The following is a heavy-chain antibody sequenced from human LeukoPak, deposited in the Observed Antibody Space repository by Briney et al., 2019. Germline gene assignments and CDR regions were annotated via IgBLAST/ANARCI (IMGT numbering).Heavy chain of an antibody. J-gene: IGHJ3*02. CDR3: ARADTHLYTFDN. D-gene: IGHD2-2*02. Sequence: SVKVSCKASGGTFSSYALNWVGQAPGQGLEWMGEIIPMYDKTNYAQKFHGRFTITADKSTSPAYMELTSLRSDDTAVYYCARADTHLYTFDNWGQGTMVTVSS. CDR1: GGTFSSYA. CDR2: IIPMYDKT. V-gene: IGHV1-69*06.